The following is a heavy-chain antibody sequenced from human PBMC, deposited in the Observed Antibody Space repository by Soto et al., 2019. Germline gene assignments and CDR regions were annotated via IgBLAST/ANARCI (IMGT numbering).Heavy chain of an antibody. CDR1: GYNFANYG. CDR3: ARDAAYNAFWGGVMELYSYNMAV. Sequence: QVQLVQSEAEVKKPGASLKVSCRASGYNFANYGISCVRQAPGQGLEWMGWISAHNGDTKYAQKVQGRVTMTADTSTSTAYMEMWSLRSDDTAVYYFARDAAYNAFWGGVMELYSYNMAVWGQGPTVTV. J-gene: IGHJ6*02. V-gene: IGHV1-18*01. D-gene: IGHD3-3*01. CDR2: ISAHNGDT.